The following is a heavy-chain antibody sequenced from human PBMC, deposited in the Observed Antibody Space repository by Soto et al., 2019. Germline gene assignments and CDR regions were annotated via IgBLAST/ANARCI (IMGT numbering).Heavy chain of an antibody. D-gene: IGHD7-27*01. CDR3: ASKSGDLVPFDY. CDR2: IYHSGST. CDR1: GGSISSGGYS. V-gene: IGHV4-30-2*01. J-gene: IGHJ4*02. Sequence: QLQLQESGSGLVKPSQTLSLTCAVSGGSISSGGYSWSWIRQPPGKGLEWIGYIYHSGSTYYNPSLNSRVTISVDRSKNQFSLKLSSVTAADTAVYYCASKSGDLVPFDYWGQGTLVTVSS.